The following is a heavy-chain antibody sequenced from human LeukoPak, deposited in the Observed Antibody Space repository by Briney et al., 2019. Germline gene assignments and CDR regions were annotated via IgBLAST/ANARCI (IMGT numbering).Heavy chain of an antibody. D-gene: IGHD3-10*01. V-gene: IGHV4-30-2*01. J-gene: IGHJ4*02. CDR1: GGSISSGGYC. CDR3: ASGSGAGSPED. CDR2: IYHSGST. Sequence: SQTLSLPFTVSGGSISSGGYCWSWIRPPPGKGLEWIGYIYHSGSTYYNPSLKSRVTISIDRSKNQFSLRLNSVTAADTAVYYCASGSGAGSPEDWGQGTLVTVSS.